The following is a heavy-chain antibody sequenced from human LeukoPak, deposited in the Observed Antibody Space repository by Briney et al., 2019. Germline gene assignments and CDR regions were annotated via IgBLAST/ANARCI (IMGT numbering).Heavy chain of an antibody. CDR2: MNPNSGNT. D-gene: IGHD5-24*01. CDR1: GYTFTSYD. CDR3: ARGGYNSGAIYYYYMDV. J-gene: IGHJ6*03. V-gene: IGHV1-8*01. Sequence: ASVKVSCKASGYTFTSYDINWVRQATGQGLEWMGWMNPNSGNTGYAQKFQGRVTMTRNTSISTAYMELSSLRSEDTAVYYCARGGYNSGAIYYYYMDVWGKGTTVTIS.